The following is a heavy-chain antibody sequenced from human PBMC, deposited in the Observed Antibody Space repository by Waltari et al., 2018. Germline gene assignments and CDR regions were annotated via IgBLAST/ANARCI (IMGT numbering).Heavy chain of an antibody. J-gene: IGHJ6*03. V-gene: IGHV1-8*03. Sequence: QVQLVQAGAEVKKPGASVKVSCKASGYFFPSHNINWVRQAAGQGLEWMGWMNPTNGSTGYAQKFQDRVTITRNTSIGTAYMELRSLRSEDTAVYYCARDYGSGTYYYMDVWGKGTTVTVSS. CDR1: GYFFPSHN. D-gene: IGHD3-10*01. CDR3: ARDYGSGTYYYMDV. CDR2: MNPTNGST.